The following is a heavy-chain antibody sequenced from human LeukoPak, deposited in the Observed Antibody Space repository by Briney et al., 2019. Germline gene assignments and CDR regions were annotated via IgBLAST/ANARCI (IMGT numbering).Heavy chain of an antibody. V-gene: IGHV3-7*01. D-gene: IGHD2-15*01. CDR1: GFTFNYW. Sequence: GGSLRLSCAASGFTFNYWMSWVRQAPGKGLEWVANINQDGSEKFFVDSVKGRFTIPRDNAKNSLYLQMNSLRAEDTAVYYCARGRYCSSGSCYFDYWGQGTLVTVSS. J-gene: IGHJ4*02. CDR2: INQDGSEK. CDR3: ARGRYCSSGSCYFDY.